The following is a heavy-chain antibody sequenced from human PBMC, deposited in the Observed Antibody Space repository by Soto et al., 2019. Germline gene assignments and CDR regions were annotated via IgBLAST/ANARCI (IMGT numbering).Heavy chain of an antibody. J-gene: IGHJ6*02. CDR1: GGSISSSSYY. CDR2: IYYSGST. D-gene: IGHD3-9*01. CDR3: ARLDLYYYGMDV. V-gene: IGHV4-39*01. Sequence: SETLSLTCTVSGGSISSSSYYWGWIRQPPGKGLEWIGSIYYSGSTYYNPSLKSRVTISVDTSKNQFSLKLSSVTATDTAVYYCARLDLYYYGMDVWGQGTTVTVSS.